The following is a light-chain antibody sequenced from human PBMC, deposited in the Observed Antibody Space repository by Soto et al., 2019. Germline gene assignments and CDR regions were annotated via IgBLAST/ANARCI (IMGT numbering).Light chain of an antibody. CDR2: DVS. Sequence: QSALTQPASVSGSPGQSITISCTGTSSDVGGYIYVSWYQQHPGKAPKLMIYDVSNRPSGVSNRFSGSKSGNTASLTISGLQAEDEADSYCSSYTSSSTLYVFGTGTKLTVL. J-gene: IGLJ1*01. CDR3: SSYTSSSTLYV. V-gene: IGLV2-14*01. CDR1: SSDVGGYIY.